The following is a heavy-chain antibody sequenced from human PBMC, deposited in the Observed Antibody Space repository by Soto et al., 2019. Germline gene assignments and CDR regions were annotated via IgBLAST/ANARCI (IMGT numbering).Heavy chain of an antibody. D-gene: IGHD2-2*01. CDR1: GYTFSSYG. J-gene: IGHJ4*02. CDR3: ARDFRDSCRGTSCIYFDY. CDR2: ISANSGDT. Sequence: ASVKVSCSASGYTFSSYGFSWVRQPPGQGLEWVALISANSGDTNSAQKFQDRVTLTTDTSTSTAYMYLRSLRSDHTALYYCARDFRDSCRGTSCIYFDYWGQGTLVPVPS. V-gene: IGHV1-18*01.